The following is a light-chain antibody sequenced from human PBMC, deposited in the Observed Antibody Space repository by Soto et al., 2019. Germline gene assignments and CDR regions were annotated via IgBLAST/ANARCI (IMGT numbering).Light chain of an antibody. J-gene: IGLJ2*01. Sequence: QSVLTQPPSVSGAPAQRVTISCTGSSSNIGAGYDVHWYQQLPGTAPKLLIYGNSNRPSGVPDRFSGSKSGTSASLAMTGIQAEDEADYYCQSYDSSLSGVVFGGGTKLTVL. V-gene: IGLV1-40*01. CDR3: QSYDSSLSGVV. CDR1: SSNIGAGYD. CDR2: GNS.